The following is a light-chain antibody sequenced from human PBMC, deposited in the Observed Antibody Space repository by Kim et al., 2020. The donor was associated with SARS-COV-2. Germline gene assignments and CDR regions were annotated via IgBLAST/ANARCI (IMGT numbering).Light chain of an antibody. CDR2: DAS. CDR1: QSVNTN. Sequence: EIELTQSPDTLSLSPGERATLSCRASQSVNTNLAWYQQKPGQAPRLLIYDASHRATGIPARFSGSGSGTDFTLTISSLEPEDFAVYYCQQRSNWRLTFGGGTKVDIK. CDR3: QQRSNWRLT. J-gene: IGKJ4*01. V-gene: IGKV3-11*01.